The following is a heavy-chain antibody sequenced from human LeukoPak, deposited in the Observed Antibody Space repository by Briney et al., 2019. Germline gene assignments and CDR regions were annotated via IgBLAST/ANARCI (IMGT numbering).Heavy chain of an antibody. V-gene: IGHV3-53*01. J-gene: IGHJ4*02. CDR1: GFTVSSSY. CDR3: ARDANKKNYFDC. D-gene: IGHD2/OR15-2a*01. CDR2: IYTGGNT. Sequence: QPGGSLRLSCPASGFTVSSSYMSWVRQAPGKGREWVSVIYTGGNTYYADSVKGRFTTSRDNSKNTLYLQMNSLRAEDTAVYYCARDANKKNYFDCWGQGTLVTVSS.